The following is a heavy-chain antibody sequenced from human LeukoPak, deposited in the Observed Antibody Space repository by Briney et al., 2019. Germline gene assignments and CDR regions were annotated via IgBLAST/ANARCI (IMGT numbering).Heavy chain of an antibody. CDR2: INPNSGGT. J-gene: IGHJ4*02. D-gene: IGHD5-18*01. CDR3: ARVTQLWSEVDY. V-gene: IGHV1-2*02. Sequence: ASVKVSCKASGYTFTGYYMHWVRQAPGQGLEWMGWINPNSGGTNYTQKFQGRVTMTRNTSISTAYMELSSLRSEDTAVYYCARVTQLWSEVDYWGQGTLVTVSS. CDR1: GYTFTGYY.